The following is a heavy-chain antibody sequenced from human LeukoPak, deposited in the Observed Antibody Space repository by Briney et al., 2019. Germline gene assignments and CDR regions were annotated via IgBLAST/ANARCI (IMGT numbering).Heavy chain of an antibody. CDR1: GYTFTGYY. V-gene: IGHV1-2*02. CDR3: ANAKLYGNFDH. D-gene: IGHD2-8*01. J-gene: IGHJ4*02. CDR2: INPNSGDT. Sequence: GASVKVSCKASGYTFTGYYMHWVRQAPGQGLEWMGWINPNSGDTNYAQKFQGRVTMTRDTSISTAYMELSSLRSDDMAVYYCANAKLYGNFDHWGQGTLVTVSP.